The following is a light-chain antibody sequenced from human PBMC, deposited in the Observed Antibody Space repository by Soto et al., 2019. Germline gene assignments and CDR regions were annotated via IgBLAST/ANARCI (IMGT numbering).Light chain of an antibody. CDR1: SSDVGGYNY. CDR2: DVS. CDR3: TSYTSSSTRWL. V-gene: IGLV2-14*01. J-gene: IGLJ3*02. Sequence: QPVLTQPASVSGSPGQSITISCTGTSSDVGGYNYVSWYQQHPGKAPKLMIYDVSNRPSGVSNRFSGSKSGNTASLTISGLQAEDEADYYCTSYTSSSTRWLFGGGTKLTVL.